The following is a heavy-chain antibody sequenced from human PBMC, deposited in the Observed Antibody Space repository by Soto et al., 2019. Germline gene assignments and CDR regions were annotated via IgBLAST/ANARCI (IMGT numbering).Heavy chain of an antibody. CDR3: ARQYGEEQLVLEFFDY. CDR1: GGSISSSSYY. J-gene: IGHJ4*02. CDR2: IYYSGST. V-gene: IGHV4-39*01. D-gene: IGHD6-13*01. Sequence: QLQLQESGPGLVKPSETLSLTCTVSGGSISSSSYYWGWIRQPPGKGLEWIGSIYYSGSTYYNPSLKSRVTISVDTSKNQFSLKLSSVTAADTAVYYCARQYGEEQLVLEFFDYWGQGTLVTVSS.